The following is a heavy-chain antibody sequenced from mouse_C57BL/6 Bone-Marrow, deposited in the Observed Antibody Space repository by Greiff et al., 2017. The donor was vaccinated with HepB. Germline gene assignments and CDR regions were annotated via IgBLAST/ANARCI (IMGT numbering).Heavy chain of an antibody. CDR2: IDPETGGT. V-gene: IGHV1-15*01. CDR3: TRARGYFAY. D-gene: IGHD3-3*01. CDR1: GYTFTDYE. Sequence: VNVVESGAELVRPGASVTLSCKASGYTFTDYEMHWVKQTPVHGLEWIGAIDPETGGTAYNQKFKGKAILTADKSSSTAYMELRSLTSEDSAVYYCTRARGYFAYWGQGTLVTVSA. J-gene: IGHJ3*01.